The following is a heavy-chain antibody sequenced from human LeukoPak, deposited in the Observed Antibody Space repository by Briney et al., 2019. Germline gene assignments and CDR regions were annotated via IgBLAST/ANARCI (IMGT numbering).Heavy chain of an antibody. Sequence: GGSLRLSCAASGFSVSGTYMSWVRQAPGKGLEWVAIIYSRSTYYADSVRGRFTISRDNSKNTLSLELNSLRVEDTAVYYCARDRGRVPTTGSAFDIWGRGTMVTVSS. J-gene: IGHJ3*02. V-gene: IGHV3-66*01. D-gene: IGHD1-14*01. CDR3: ARDRGRVPTTGSAFDI. CDR1: GFSVSGTY. CDR2: IYSRST.